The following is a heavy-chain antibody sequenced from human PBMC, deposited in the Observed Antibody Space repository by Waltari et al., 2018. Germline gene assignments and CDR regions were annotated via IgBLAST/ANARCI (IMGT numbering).Heavy chain of an antibody. J-gene: IGHJ4*02. CDR2: IRSKTYGGTA. Sequence: EVQVEESGGGLVQPVRSLRLSWTASGFTFGDYALSVFRQAPGKGLEWVGFIRSKTYGGTAEYAASVKGRFTISRDDSKSIASLQMDSLKTDDTAVYFCTRGGASVAPVYWGQGTLVTVSS. D-gene: IGHD6-19*01. CDR3: TRGGASVAPVY. CDR1: GFTFGDYA. V-gene: IGHV3-49*03.